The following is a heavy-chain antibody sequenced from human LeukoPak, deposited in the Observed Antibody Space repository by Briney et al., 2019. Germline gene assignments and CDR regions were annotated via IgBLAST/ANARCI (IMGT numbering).Heavy chain of an antibody. CDR2: IYSGGST. Sequence: GGSLRLSCAASGFTVSSNYMSWVRQAPGKGLEWVSVIYSGGSTYYADSVKGRFAISRDVAKNTLYLQMNSLRIEDTAVYFCAATVTKIRLHDCWGLGTLVTVSS. CDR1: GFTVSSNY. CDR3: AATVTKIRLHDC. D-gene: IGHD4-17*01. J-gene: IGHJ4*02. V-gene: IGHV3-66*01.